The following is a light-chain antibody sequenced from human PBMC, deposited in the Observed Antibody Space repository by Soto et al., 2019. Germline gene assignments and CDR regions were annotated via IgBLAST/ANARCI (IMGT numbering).Light chain of an antibody. CDR2: GAS. CDR3: QHYNNWPRT. V-gene: IGKV3-15*01. Sequence: EIINTQSPTTLSVSPGERATLSFRASQSVSSNLAWYQQKPGQAPRLLIYGASTRATGIPARFSGSGSGTEFTLTISSLQSEDFAVYYCQHYNNWPRTFGQGTKV. J-gene: IGKJ1*01. CDR1: QSVSSN.